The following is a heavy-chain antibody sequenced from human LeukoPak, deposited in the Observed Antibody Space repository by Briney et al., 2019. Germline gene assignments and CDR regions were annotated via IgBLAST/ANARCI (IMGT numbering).Heavy chain of an antibody. CDR1: GGSISSGGYY. CDR3: ARDPRRDGYNRAFSKGPNYFDY. J-gene: IGHJ4*02. V-gene: IGHV4-30-2*01. CDR2: IYHSGST. Sequence: SETLSLTCTVSGGSISSGGYYWSWIRQPPGKGLEWIGYIYHSGSTYYNPSLKSRVTISVDRSKNQFSLKLSSVTAADTAVYYCARDPRRDGYNRAFSKGPNYFDYWGQGTLVTVSS. D-gene: IGHD5-24*01.